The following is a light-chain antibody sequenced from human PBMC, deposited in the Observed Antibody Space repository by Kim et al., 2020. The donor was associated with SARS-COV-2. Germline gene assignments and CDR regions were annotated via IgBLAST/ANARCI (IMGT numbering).Light chain of an antibody. CDR3: QQYNYWPIT. V-gene: IGKV3-15*01. Sequence: VSPGASVPLSCRASQSVGRLLAWYQQKPGQAPTLLIYGTSTRATGLPARFSGSGSGTDFALTISSLQSEDFALYYCQQYNYWPITFGGGTKVDIK. CDR2: GTS. CDR1: QSVGRL. J-gene: IGKJ4*01.